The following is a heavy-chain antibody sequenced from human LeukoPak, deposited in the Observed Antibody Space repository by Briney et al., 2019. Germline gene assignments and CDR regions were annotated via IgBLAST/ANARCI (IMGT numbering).Heavy chain of an antibody. CDR2: VSGSGGST. V-gene: IGHV3-23*01. J-gene: IGHJ4*02. CDR1: GFTFSSYA. Sequence: GGSLRLSCAASGFTFSSYAMSWVRQAPGKGLEWVSAVSGSGGSTYYADSVKGRFTISRDNATNSLYLQLNSLRAEDTAVYYCARAAVAGTVHDYWGQGTLVTVSS. CDR3: ARAAVAGTVHDY. D-gene: IGHD6-19*01.